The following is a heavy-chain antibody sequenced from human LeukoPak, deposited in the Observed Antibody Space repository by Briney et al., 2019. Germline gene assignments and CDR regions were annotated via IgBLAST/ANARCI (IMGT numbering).Heavy chain of an antibody. CDR3: AVSPGGGFGY. V-gene: IGHV5-51*01. Sequence: GESLKISCKGSGYSFTSHWIGWVRQMAGKGLEGRGIIFPGDSDTRYSPSFQGQVTISDEKSVGTAYLEWSSLKASDTALYYCAVSPGGGFGYWGQGTLVTVSS. CDR2: IFPGDSDT. CDR1: GYSFTSHW. D-gene: IGHD5/OR15-5a*01. J-gene: IGHJ4*02.